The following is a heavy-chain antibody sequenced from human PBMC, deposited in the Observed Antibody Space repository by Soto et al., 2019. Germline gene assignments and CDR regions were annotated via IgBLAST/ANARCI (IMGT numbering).Heavy chain of an antibody. J-gene: IGHJ4*02. CDR2: IIPIFGTA. Sequence: GASVKVSCKASGGTFSSYAISWVRQAPGQGLEWMGGIIPIFGTANYAQKFQGRVTITADESTSTAYMELSSLRSEDTAVYYCATGPRFGELPGDYWGQGTLVTVSS. D-gene: IGHD3-10*01. CDR1: GGTFSSYA. V-gene: IGHV1-69*13. CDR3: ATGPRFGELPGDY.